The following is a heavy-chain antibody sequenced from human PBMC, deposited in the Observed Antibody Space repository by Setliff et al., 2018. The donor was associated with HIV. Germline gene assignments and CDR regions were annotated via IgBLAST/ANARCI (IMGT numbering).Heavy chain of an antibody. Sequence: GGSLRLSCTASGFTFNSFAMHWIRQAPGKGLEWLAVISDDGDTKFYAGSVKGRLTISRDNSQNTLFLQMNSLRAEDTAVYYCAKDFYSDNSGSPGPYYMDVWGKGTTVTVSS. CDR2: ISDDGDTK. CDR1: GFTFNSFA. V-gene: IGHV3-30*18. J-gene: IGHJ6*03. D-gene: IGHD3-22*01. CDR3: AKDFYSDNSGSPGPYYMDV.